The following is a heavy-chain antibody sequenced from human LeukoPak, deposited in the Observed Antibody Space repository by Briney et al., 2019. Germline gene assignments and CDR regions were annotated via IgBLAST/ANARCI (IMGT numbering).Heavy chain of an antibody. CDR1: GFTFSSQS. D-gene: IGHD3-22*01. J-gene: IGHJ4*02. CDR3: AKERRGSGYFGY. CDR2: ISWNSGSI. Sequence: PGGSLRLSCVASGFTFSSQSMNWVRQAPGKGLEWVSGISWNSGSIGYADSVKGRFTISRDNAKNSLYLQMNSLRAEDMALYYCAKERRGSGYFGYWGQGTLVTVSS. V-gene: IGHV3-9*03.